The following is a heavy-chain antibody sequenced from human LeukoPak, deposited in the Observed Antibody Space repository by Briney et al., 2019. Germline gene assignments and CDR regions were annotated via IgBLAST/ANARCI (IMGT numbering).Heavy chain of an antibody. V-gene: IGHV3-23*01. CDR2: LSGSGGGT. Sequence: GGSLRLSCAVSGITLSNYGMSWVRQAPGKGLEWVAGLSGSGGGTNYADSVKGRFTISRDNAKNTLYLQVNRLRAEDTAVYFCAKRGVVIRVILVGFHKEAYYFDSWGQGALVTVSS. CDR1: GITLSNYG. D-gene: IGHD3-10*01. CDR3: AKRGVVIRVILVGFHKEAYYFDS. J-gene: IGHJ4*02.